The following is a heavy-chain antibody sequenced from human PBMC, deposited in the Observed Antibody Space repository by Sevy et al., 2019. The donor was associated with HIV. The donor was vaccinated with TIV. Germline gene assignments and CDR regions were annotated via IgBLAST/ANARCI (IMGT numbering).Heavy chain of an antibody. Sequence: GGSLRLSCAASGFTFSSYWMNWIRQAPGKGLEWVANIKQDGSEKYYVGSVKGRFTISRYNAKNSLYLEMNTLRAEDTAVYYCATSGGEPWGQRTLVTVSS. J-gene: IGHJ4*02. CDR2: IKQDGSEK. CDR1: GFTFSSYW. V-gene: IGHV3-7*01. D-gene: IGHD3-16*01. CDR3: ATSGGEP.